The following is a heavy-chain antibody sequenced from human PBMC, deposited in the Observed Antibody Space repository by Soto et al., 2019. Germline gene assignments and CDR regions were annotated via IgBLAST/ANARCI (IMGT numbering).Heavy chain of an antibody. CDR1: GFTFSSYC. CDR3: EKMGRDAYKPIDS. J-gene: IGHJ4*02. D-gene: IGHD3-16*01. Sequence: PXGSLRLTCAASGFTFSSYCMSWVRQAPGKGLEWVANIKQDGSEKYYVDSVKGRFTISRDTSKNTLYLQTNSLRAEDTAMYYCEKMGRDAYKPIDSWGQGSLVTVSS. V-gene: IGHV3-7*03. CDR2: IKQDGSEK.